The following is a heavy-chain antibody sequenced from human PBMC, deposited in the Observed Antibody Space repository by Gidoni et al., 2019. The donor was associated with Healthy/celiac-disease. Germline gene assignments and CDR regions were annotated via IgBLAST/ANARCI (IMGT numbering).Heavy chain of an antibody. CDR3: ARARLIAVAGTASDY. CDR1: GFTFSSYS. J-gene: IGHJ4*02. V-gene: IGHV3-48*02. CDR2: ISSSSSTI. Sequence: EVQLVESGGGWVQPGGSLRLACAASGFTFSSYSMNWVRQAPGKGLEWVSYISSSSSTIYYADSVKGRFTISRDNAKNSLYLQMNSLRDEDTAVYYCARARLIAVAGTASDYWGQGTLVTVSS. D-gene: IGHD6-19*01.